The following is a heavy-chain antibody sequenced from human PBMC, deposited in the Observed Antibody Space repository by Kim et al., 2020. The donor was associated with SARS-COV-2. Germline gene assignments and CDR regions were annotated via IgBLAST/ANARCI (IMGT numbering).Heavy chain of an antibody. CDR1: GFTFSSYW. Sequence: GGSLRLSCAASGFTFSSYWMSWVRQAPGKGLEWVANIKQDGSEKYYVDSVKGRFTISRDNAKNSLYLQMNSLRAEDTAVYYCASWDYDFWSGSNDYWGQGTLVTVSS. CDR2: IKQDGSEK. CDR3: ASWDYDFWSGSNDY. J-gene: IGHJ4*02. D-gene: IGHD3-3*01. V-gene: IGHV3-7*01.